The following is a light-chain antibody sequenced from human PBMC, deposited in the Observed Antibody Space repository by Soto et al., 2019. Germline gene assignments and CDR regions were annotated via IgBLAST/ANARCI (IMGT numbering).Light chain of an antibody. CDR3: QHYGGMWT. J-gene: IGKJ1*01. V-gene: IGKV1-5*03. CDR1: QSISSW. CDR2: KAS. Sequence: EIQMNQSPSALSASVGDRVTITCRASQSISSWLAWYQQKPGKAPKLLIYKASTLASGVPSRFSGSGSGTEFILTISSLQPDDFATYYCQHYGGMWTFGHGTKVDIK.